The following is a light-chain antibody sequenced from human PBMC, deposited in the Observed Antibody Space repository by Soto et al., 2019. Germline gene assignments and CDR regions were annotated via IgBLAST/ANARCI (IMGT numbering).Light chain of an antibody. CDR2: STN. J-gene: IGLJ3*02. CDR3: ALYMGSGICV. CDR1: SGAVSTSYY. V-gene: IGLV8-61*01. Sequence: QTVVTQEPSFSVSPGGTVTLTCGLSSGAVSTSYYPSWYQQTPGQEPRTLIYSTNTRSSGVPDRFSGSILGNKAALTITGAQADDESDYYCALYMGSGICVFGVGTKHTVL.